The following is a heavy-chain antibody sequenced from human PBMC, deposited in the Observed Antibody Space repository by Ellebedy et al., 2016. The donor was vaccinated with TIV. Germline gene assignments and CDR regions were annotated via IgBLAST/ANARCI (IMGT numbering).Heavy chain of an antibody. D-gene: IGHD6-19*01. J-gene: IGHJ4*02. V-gene: IGHV3-23*01. Sequence: GGSLRLSCAASGFTFSSYVMSWVRQPPGKGLEWVSVVSGSGISRYYADSVKGRFTVSRDNSKNTLYLQMNSLRAEETAVYFCAKDRVIPVPGTGHFDSWGQGTLVTVSS. CDR1: GFTFSSYV. CDR3: AKDRVIPVPGTGHFDS. CDR2: VSGSGISR.